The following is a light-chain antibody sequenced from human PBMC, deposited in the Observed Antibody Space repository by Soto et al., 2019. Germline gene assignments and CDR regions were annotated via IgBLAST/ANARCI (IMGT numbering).Light chain of an antibody. J-gene: IGLJ3*02. Sequence: QTVVTQEPSFSVSPGRTVTLTCGLSSGSVSTNHYASWYQQTPGQAPRTLIYSTNTRSSGAPDRFSGSILGNKAALTITGAPADDESDYYCVLYMGSGLWVFGGGTKLTVL. CDR2: STN. CDR3: VLYMGSGLWV. CDR1: SGSVSTNHY. V-gene: IGLV8-61*01.